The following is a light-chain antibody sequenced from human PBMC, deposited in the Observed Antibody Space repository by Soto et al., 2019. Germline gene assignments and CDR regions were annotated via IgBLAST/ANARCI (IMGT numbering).Light chain of an antibody. CDR2: DNN. CDR1: SSNIGNNY. Sequence: QSVLTQPPSVSAAPGQKVTISCSGSSSNIGNNYVSWYQQLPGTAPKLLIYDNNKRPSGIPDRFSGSKSGTSATLGITGLQTGDEADYDCGTWDSSLSALYVSGTGTKVPV. V-gene: IGLV1-51*01. CDR3: GTWDSSLSALYV. J-gene: IGLJ1*01.